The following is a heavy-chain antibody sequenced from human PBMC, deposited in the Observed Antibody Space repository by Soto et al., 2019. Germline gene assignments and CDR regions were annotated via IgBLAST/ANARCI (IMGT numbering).Heavy chain of an antibody. CDR1: GFTFSSYA. CDR2: ISGSGGST. V-gene: IGHV3-23*01. J-gene: IGHJ4*02. D-gene: IGHD3-10*01. CDR3: AKGYGSGSYYKKYYFDY. Sequence: GGSLRLSCAASGFTFSSYAMSWVRQAPGKGLEWVSAISGSGGSTYYADSVKGRFTISRDNSKNTLYLQMNSLRAEDTAVYYCAKGYGSGSYYKKYYFDYWGQGTLVTVSS.